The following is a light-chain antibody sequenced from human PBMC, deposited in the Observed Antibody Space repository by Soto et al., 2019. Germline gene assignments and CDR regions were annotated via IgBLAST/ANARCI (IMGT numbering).Light chain of an antibody. J-gene: IGKJ5*01. CDR1: QSVSSY. CDR3: QYYGSSHSNT. V-gene: IGKV3-11*01. CDR2: DAS. Sequence: EVVLPQSPATLSLSPGERATLSCRASQSVSSYFAWYQQKPGQAPRLLIYDASNRATGIPARFSGSGSGTDFTLTISRLEPEDFAVYYCQYYGSSHSNTFGQGTRLEIK.